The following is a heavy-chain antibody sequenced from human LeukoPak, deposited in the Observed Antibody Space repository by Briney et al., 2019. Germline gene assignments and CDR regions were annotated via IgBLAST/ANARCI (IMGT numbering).Heavy chain of an antibody. CDR3: ARLLYDFGSGYYWFDP. D-gene: IGHD3-3*01. Sequence: PSETLSLTCAVSGYSISSGYYWGWIRQPPGKGLEWIRSIYHSGSTYYNPSLKSRVTISVDTSKNQFSLKLSSVTAADTALYYCARLLYDFGSGYYWFDPWGQGTLVTVSS. CDR2: IYHSGST. V-gene: IGHV4-38-2*01. J-gene: IGHJ5*02. CDR1: GYSISSGYY.